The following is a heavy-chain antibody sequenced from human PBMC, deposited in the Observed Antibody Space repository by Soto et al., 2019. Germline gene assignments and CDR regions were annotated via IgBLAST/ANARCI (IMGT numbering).Heavy chain of an antibody. CDR1: GYTFINFD. J-gene: IGHJ5*02. V-gene: IGHV1-8*02. D-gene: IGHD6-13*01. CDR3: ARMASAGTLNWFDP. Sequence: ASVKFSCKASGYTFINFDISWVRQAAGQGLECLGCMNPGSGQTGYASKFQGRVAMTRXAXXGXXXLXLXXLTXAXTAVYYCARMASAGTLNWFDPWGQGTLVTVSS. CDR2: MNPGSGQT.